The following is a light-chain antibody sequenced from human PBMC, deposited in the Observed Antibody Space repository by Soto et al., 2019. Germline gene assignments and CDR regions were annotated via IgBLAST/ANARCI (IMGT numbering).Light chain of an antibody. CDR2: AAS. V-gene: IGKV1-39*01. CDR3: QQSDSTPYT. J-gene: IGKJ2*01. Sequence: DIQMTQSPSSLSASVGDRVTITCRASQSISSYLNWYQQKPGKAPKRLIYAASSLQRGVPSRFSGSGSGTDFPLTLSSLQPEDFATYYCQQSDSTPYTFGQGNKLEIK. CDR1: QSISSY.